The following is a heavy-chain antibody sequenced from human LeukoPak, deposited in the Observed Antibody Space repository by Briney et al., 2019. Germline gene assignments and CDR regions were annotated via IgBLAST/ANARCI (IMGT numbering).Heavy chain of an antibody. CDR1: GFTFSSYS. CDR2: ISSSSSYI. Sequence: PGGSLRLSCAASGFTFSSYSMNWVRQAPGKGLEWVSSISSSSSYIYYADSVKGRFTISRDNAKNTLYLQMNSLRAEDTAVYYCAKRGDGLRYFDWLFSFDYWGQGTLVTVSS. CDR3: AKRGDGLRYFDWLFSFDY. V-gene: IGHV3-21*04. D-gene: IGHD3-9*01. J-gene: IGHJ4*02.